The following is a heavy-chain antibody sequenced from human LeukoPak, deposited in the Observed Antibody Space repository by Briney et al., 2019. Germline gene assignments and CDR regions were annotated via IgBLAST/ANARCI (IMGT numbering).Heavy chain of an antibody. Sequence: SQTLSLTCTVSGGSISSGGYYWNWIRQHPGKGLEWIGYISYSGSTFYNPSLKSRVTISVDTSKSQFSLRLSSVTAADTAVYFCATTSDMPAAIGGKHGNYWGQGTLVTVSS. D-gene: IGHD2-2*01. CDR2: ISYSGST. CDR1: GGSISSGGYY. CDR3: ATTSDMPAAIGGKHGNY. V-gene: IGHV4-31*03. J-gene: IGHJ4*02.